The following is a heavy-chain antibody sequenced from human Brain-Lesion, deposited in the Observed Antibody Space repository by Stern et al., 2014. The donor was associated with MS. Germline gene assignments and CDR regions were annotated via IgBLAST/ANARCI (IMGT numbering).Heavy chain of an antibody. CDR2: IYYSGNT. J-gene: IGHJ5*02. CDR3: AGEEDIRYCSGGSCTGNWFDP. D-gene: IGHD2-15*01. V-gene: IGHV4-39*01. CDR1: GGSVSSTSYA. Sequence: VQLEESGPGLVKPSETLSLTCTVAGGSVSSTSYAWAWIRQPPGKGLEWIGRIYYSGNTYYSPSLKSRLNLSLDTSKYPFHLQLRSVTAADTAVYYCAGEEDIRYCSGGSCTGNWFDPWGQGTLVTVSS.